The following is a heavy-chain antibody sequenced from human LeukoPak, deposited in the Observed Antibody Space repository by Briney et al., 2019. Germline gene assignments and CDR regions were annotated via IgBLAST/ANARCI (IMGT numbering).Heavy chain of an antibody. J-gene: IGHJ6*02. CDR2: IYYSGNA. D-gene: IGHD4-17*01. CDR1: GGSISSSY. V-gene: IGHV4-59*08. CDR3: VRPAVTSPGYYGMDV. Sequence: KPSETLSLTCTVSGGSISSSYWSWIRQPPGKGLEWIGYIYYSGNANYNPSLESRVTISVDTSKNQFSLKLTSVTAADTAVYYCVRPAVTSPGYYGMDVWGQGTTVTVSS.